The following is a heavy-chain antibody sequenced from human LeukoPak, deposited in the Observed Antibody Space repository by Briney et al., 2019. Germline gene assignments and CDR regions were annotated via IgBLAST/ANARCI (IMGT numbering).Heavy chain of an antibody. D-gene: IGHD3-22*01. CDR3: ARGDDSSPTQPYYFDY. CDR2: INHSGST. J-gene: IGHJ4*02. CDR1: GGSFSGYY. V-gene: IGHV4-34*01. Sequence: SETLSLTCAVYGGSFSGYYWSWIRQPPGKGLEWIGEINHSGSTNYNPSLKSRVTISVDTSKNQFSLKLSSVTAADTAVYYCARGDDSSPTQPYYFDYWGQGTLVTVSS.